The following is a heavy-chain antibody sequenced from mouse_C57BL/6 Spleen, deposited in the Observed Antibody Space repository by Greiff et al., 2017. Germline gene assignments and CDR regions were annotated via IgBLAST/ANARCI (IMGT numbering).Heavy chain of an antibody. J-gene: IGHJ4*01. CDR1: GYTFTDHT. Sequence: QVQLQQSDAELVKPGASVKISCKVSGYTFTDHTIHWMKQRPEQGLEWIGYIYPRDGSTKYNEKFKGKATLTVDTSSSTAYMQLSSLTSEDSAVYYCAALVSGYAMDYWGQGTSVTVSS. CDR3: AALVSGYAMDY. V-gene: IGHV1-78*01. CDR2: IYPRDGST. D-gene: IGHD3-2*02.